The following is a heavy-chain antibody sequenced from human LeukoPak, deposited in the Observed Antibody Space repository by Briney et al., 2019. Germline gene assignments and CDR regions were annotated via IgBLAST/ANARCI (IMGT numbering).Heavy chain of an antibody. J-gene: IGHJ4*02. D-gene: IGHD6-25*01. CDR1: GFTLSSYG. CDR2: TSYDGSNK. V-gene: IGHV3-30-3*01. CDR3: ARGVYSSGDY. Sequence: GGSLRLSCAASGFTLSSYGMHWVRQAPGKGLEWVAVTSYDGSNKYYADSVKGRFTISRDNSKNTLYLQMNSLRAEDTAVYYCARGVYSSGDYWGQGTLVTVSS.